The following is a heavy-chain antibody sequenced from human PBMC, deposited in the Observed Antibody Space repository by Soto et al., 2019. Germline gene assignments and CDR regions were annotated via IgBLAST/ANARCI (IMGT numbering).Heavy chain of an antibody. D-gene: IGHD2-2*01. CDR1: GFTFSSYC. CDR2: LKQDGSEK. J-gene: IGHJ4*02. V-gene: IGHV3-7*03. CDR3: ARAYLTSKSFDY. Sequence: SGGSLRLSCAASGFTFSSYCMSWVRQAPGQGLEWVANLKQDGSEKYYVDSVKGRFTISRDNAKNSLYLQTNSLRAEDTAVYYCARAYLTSKSFDYWGQGTLVTVLL.